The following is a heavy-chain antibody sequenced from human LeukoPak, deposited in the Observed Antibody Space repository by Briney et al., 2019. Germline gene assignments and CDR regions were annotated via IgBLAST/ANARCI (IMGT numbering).Heavy chain of an antibody. D-gene: IGHD5-18*01. CDR1: GGSISSSSYY. CDR3: ATLGDTARPKSPRPD. V-gene: IGHV4-39*01. J-gene: IGHJ4*02. Sequence: PSETLSLTCTVSGGSISSSSYYWGWIRQPPGKGLEWIGSIYYSGSTYYNPSLKSRVTISVDTSKNQFSLKLSSVTAADTAVHYCATLGDTARPKSPRPDWGQGTLVTVSS. CDR2: IYYSGST.